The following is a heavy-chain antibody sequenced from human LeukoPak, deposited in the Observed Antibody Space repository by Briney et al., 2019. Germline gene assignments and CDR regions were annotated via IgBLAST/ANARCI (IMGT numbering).Heavy chain of an antibody. V-gene: IGHV4-38-2*01. CDR3: ARGLTYYDFWSGHHPGSYYMDV. CDR2: IYHSGST. J-gene: IGHJ6*03. D-gene: IGHD3-3*01. CDR1: GYSISSGYY. Sequence: SETLPLTCAVSGYSISSGYYWGWIRQPPGKGLEWIGSIYHSGSTYYNPSLKSRVTISVDTSKNQFSLKLSSVTAADTAVYYCARGLTYYDFWSGHHPGSYYMDVWGKGTTVTVSS.